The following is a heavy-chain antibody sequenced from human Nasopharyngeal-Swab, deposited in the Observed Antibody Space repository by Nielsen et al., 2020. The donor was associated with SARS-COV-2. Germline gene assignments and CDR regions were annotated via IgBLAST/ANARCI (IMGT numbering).Heavy chain of an antibody. V-gene: IGHV3-73*01. D-gene: IGHD2-21*02. CDR1: GFTFSDSA. J-gene: IGHJ4*02. CDR3: TRCGGGCYSGRDY. CDR2: IRSKGNNYAT. Sequence: GESLKISCAASGFTFSDSAIHWVRQASGKGPEWVGRIRSKGNNYATAYAASVKGRFIIFRDDSTNTAYLQMNSLKTEDTAVYYCTRCGGGCYSGRDYWGQGTLVTVSS.